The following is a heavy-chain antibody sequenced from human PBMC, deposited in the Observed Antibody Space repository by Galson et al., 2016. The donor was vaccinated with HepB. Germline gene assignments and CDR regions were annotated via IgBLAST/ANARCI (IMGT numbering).Heavy chain of an antibody. CDR2: IYPGDSDI. D-gene: IGHD2-15*01. J-gene: IGHJ4*02. CDR1: GYSFTNYW. CDR3: ARRDRDCSGGTCFSRNFDY. V-gene: IGHV5-51*01. Sequence: QSGAEVKKPGESLWISCKASGYSFTNYWIGWVRQMPGEGLEWMGIIYPGDSDIRYNSSFQGQVTISAEKSITTAYLQWGSLKASDSAIYFCARRDRDCSGGTCFSRNFDYWGQGTLVSVSS.